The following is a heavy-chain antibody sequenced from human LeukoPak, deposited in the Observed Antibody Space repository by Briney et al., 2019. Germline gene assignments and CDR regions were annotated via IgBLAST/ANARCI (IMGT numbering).Heavy chain of an antibody. Sequence: PGGSLRLSCAASGFTFSSHAMSWVRQAPGKGLERVSAVSGSGDNTYYADSVKGRFTISRDNSKNTLYLHMSSLRAEDTAVYYCACTAYYYYYLDVWGKGTTVTVSS. CDR2: VSGSGDNT. J-gene: IGHJ6*03. CDR1: GFTFSSHA. D-gene: IGHD5-18*01. V-gene: IGHV3-23*01. CDR3: ACTAYYYYYLDV.